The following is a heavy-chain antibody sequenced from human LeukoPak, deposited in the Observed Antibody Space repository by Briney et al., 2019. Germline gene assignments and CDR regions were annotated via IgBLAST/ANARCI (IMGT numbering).Heavy chain of an antibody. V-gene: IGHV3-74*01. CDR2: IIRDGTGT. D-gene: IGHD2/OR15-2a*01. Sequence: GGSLRLSCTASGFTLSSKVMHWVRQAPGTGLVWVSRIIRDGTGTDYADSVKGRFTISRDNSKKTLYLQMDSLRAEDTAVYYCARESSSIAIGTLDFWGQGTLVTVSS. CDR1: GFTLSSKV. J-gene: IGHJ4*02. CDR3: ARESSSIAIGTLDF.